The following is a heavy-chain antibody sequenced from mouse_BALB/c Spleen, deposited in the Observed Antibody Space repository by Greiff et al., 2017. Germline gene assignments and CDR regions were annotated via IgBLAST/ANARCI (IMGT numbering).Heavy chain of an antibody. Sequence: QVQLQQPGAELVMPGASVKMSCKASGYTFTDYWMHWVKQRPGQGLEWIGAIDTSDSYTSYNQKFKGKATLTVDESSSTAYMQLSSLTSEDSAVYYCARGPPGYYAMDYWGQGTSVTVSS. V-gene: IGHV1-69*01. CDR3: ARGPPGYYAMDY. J-gene: IGHJ4*01. CDR2: IDTSDSYT. CDR1: GYTFTDYW.